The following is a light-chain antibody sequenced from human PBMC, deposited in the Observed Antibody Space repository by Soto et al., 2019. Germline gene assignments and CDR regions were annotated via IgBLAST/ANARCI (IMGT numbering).Light chain of an antibody. CDR2: DAS. CDR3: QQYDNLLYT. Sequence: DIQMTQSPSSLSASVGDRVTITCQASQDISIHLNWYQQKPGKAPKLLIYDASNLETGVPSRFSGSGSGTDFTFTISSLQPEDIAIYYCQQYDNLLYTFGQGTKLEIK. CDR1: QDISIH. V-gene: IGKV1-33*01. J-gene: IGKJ2*01.